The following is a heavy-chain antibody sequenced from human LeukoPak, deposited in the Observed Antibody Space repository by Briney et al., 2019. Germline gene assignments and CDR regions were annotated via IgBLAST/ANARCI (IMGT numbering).Heavy chain of an antibody. D-gene: IGHD3-10*01. CDR1: GYTFTGYY. CDR2: INPNSGGT. J-gene: IGHJ6*02. CDR3: ARWSITMVRGVINYYGMDV. Sequence: GASVKFSCKASGYTFTGYYMHWVRQAPGQGLEWMGWINPNSGGTNYAQKFQGRVTMTRDTSISTAYMELSRLRSDDTAVYYCARWSITMVRGVINYYGMDVWGQGTTVTVSS. V-gene: IGHV1-2*02.